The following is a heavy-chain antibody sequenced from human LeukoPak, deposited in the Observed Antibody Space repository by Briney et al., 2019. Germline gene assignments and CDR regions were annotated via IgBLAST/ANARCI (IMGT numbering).Heavy chain of an antibody. J-gene: IGHJ4*02. CDR2: IWYDGSNK. CDR1: GFTFSSYG. D-gene: IGHD5-18*01. V-gene: IGHV3-30*19. Sequence: PGGSLKLSCAASGFTFSSYGMHWVRQAPGKGLEWVAVIWYDGSNKYYADSVKGRFTISRDNSKNTLYLQMNSLRAEDTAVYYCARPRGYSYSPIAYWGQGTLVTVSS. CDR3: ARPRGYSYSPIAY.